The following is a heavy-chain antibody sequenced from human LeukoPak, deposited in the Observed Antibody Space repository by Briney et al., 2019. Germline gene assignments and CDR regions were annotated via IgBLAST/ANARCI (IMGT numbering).Heavy chain of an antibody. D-gene: IGHD4-17*01. CDR1: GGSFSGYY. J-gene: IGHJ4*02. CDR3: VRINASVTTDY. V-gene: IGHV4-34*01. CDR2: INHSGST. Sequence: PSETLSLTCAVYGGSFSGYYWSWIRQPPGKGLEWIGEINHSGSTNYNPCLMSRVTISVDPSKNQFSLMLSTVPAADTAVYYLVRINASVTTDYWGEGTLGTVSS.